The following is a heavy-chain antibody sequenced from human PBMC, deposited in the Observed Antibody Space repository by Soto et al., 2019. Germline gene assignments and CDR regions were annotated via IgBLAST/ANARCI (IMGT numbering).Heavy chain of an antibody. CDR2: IYYSGTT. J-gene: IGHJ5*02. D-gene: IGHD2-2*01. CDR1: GGSIINYY. CDR3: ARVPGP. Sequence: SETLSLTCTVSGGSIINYYWSWIRQPPGKGLEWIGYIYYSGTTSYNPSLRSRVTISVDTSKNQFSLKLSSVTAADTAVYYCARVPGPWGQGTLVTVSS. V-gene: IGHV4-59*08.